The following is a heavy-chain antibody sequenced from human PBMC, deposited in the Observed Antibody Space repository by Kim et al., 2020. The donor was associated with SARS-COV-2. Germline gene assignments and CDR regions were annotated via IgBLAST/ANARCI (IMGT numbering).Heavy chain of an antibody. Sequence: GGSLRLSCAASGFTFSDYDMNWIRQAPGKGLEWVSYISSSSSYTNYADSVKGRFTISRDNAKNSLYLQMNSLRAEDTAVYYCARAVGRVFLSGIAAPGGGWFDPWGQGTLVTVSS. CDR1: GFTFSDYD. CDR3: ARAVGRVFLSGIAAPGGGWFDP. D-gene: IGHD6-13*01. CDR2: ISSSSSYT. J-gene: IGHJ5*02. V-gene: IGHV3-11*06.